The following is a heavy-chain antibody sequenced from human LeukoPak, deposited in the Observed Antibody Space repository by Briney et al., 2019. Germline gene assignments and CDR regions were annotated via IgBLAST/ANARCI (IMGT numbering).Heavy chain of an antibody. CDR3: ARGGPYYDFWSGYYF. V-gene: IGHV4-34*01. CDR2: INHSGST. CDR1: GGSFSGYY. Sequence: PSETLSLTCAVYGGSFSGYYWSWIRQPPGKGLEWIGEINHSGSTNYNPSLKSRVTISVGTSKNQFSLKLSSVTAADTAVYYCARGGPYYDFWSGYYFWGQGTLVTVSS. J-gene: IGHJ4*02. D-gene: IGHD3-3*01.